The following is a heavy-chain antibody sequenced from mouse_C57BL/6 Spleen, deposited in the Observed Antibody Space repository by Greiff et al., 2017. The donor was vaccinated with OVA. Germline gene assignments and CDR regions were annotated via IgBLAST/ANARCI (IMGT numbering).Heavy chain of an antibody. CDR3: ARDDYGSGYYFDY. V-gene: IGHV5-4*01. CDR1: GFTFSSYA. D-gene: IGHD1-1*01. Sequence: EVQVVESGGGLVKPGGSLKLSCAASGFTFSSYAMSWVRQTPEKRLEWVATISDGGSYTYYPDNVKGRFTISRDNAKNNLYLQMSHLKSEDTAMYYCARDDYGSGYYFDYWGQGTTLTVSS. CDR2: ISDGGSYT. J-gene: IGHJ2*01.